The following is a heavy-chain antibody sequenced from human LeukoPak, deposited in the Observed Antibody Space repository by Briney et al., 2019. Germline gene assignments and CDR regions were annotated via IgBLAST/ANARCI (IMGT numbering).Heavy chain of an antibody. CDR1: GYTFTGYY. CDR2: INPNLGDT. Sequence: ASVKVSCKASGYTFTGYYMHWVRQAPGQGLEWMGWINPNLGDTNYAQKFQGRVTMTRDTSISTAYMELSRLRSDDTAVYYCARAQGRAVAGTFDYWGQGTLVTVSS. CDR3: ARAQGRAVAGTFDY. J-gene: IGHJ4*02. D-gene: IGHD6-19*01. V-gene: IGHV1-2*02.